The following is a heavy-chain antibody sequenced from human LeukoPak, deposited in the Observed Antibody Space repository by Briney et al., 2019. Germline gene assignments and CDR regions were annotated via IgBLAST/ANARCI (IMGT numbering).Heavy chain of an antibody. CDR1: GFTFSSYA. Sequence: GGSLRLSCAASGFTFSSYAMSWVRQAPGKGLEWVSAISGSGGSTYYADSVKGRFTISRDNSKNTLYLQMNSLRAEDTAVYYCARGSSSSDFHYYGMDVWGQGTTVTVSS. D-gene: IGHD6-6*01. J-gene: IGHJ6*02. V-gene: IGHV3-23*01. CDR3: ARGSSSSDFHYYGMDV. CDR2: ISGSGGST.